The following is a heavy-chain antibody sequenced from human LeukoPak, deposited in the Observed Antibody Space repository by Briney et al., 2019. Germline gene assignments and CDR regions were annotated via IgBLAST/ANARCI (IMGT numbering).Heavy chain of an antibody. CDR2: IYYSGST. CDR3: ARQLMITFGGVIVSGFDY. CDR1: GGSFSGYY. D-gene: IGHD3-16*02. Sequence: SGTLSLTCAAYGGSFSGYYWGWIRQPPGKGLEWIGSIYYSGSTYYNPSLKSRVTISVDTSKNQFSLKLSSVTAADTAVYYCARQLMITFGGVIVSGFDYWGQGTLVTVSS. V-gene: IGHV4-39*01. J-gene: IGHJ4*02.